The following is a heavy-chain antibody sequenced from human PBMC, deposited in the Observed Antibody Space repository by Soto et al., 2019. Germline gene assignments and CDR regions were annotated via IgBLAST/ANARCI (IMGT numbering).Heavy chain of an antibody. D-gene: IGHD3-10*01. CDR3: ARAMVRGVMFVSDY. Sequence: QVQLVESGGGVVHPGRSRRLSCAASGLPFSSNGRHGVGRAPAKGREWVAVIWYDGSNKYYADSVKGRFTISRDNSKNTLYLQMNSLRAEDTAVYYCARAMVRGVMFVSDYWGQGTLVTVSS. CDR2: IWYDGSNK. V-gene: IGHV3-33*01. CDR1: GLPFSSNG. J-gene: IGHJ4*02.